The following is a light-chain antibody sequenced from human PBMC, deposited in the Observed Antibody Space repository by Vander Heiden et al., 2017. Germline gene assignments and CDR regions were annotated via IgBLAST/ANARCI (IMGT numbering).Light chain of an antibody. CDR1: QNIDSY. CDR3: QQSFSTPQT. J-gene: IGKJ1*01. Sequence: DIQMTQSPSSLSASVGDRVTITCRASQNIDSYLNWYQQKVGKAPKLLIHGTSTLQSGVPPRFFGSRLGTDFSLTISSLQPEDFATYFCQQSFSTPQTFGQGTKVELK. CDR2: GTS. V-gene: IGKV1-39*01.